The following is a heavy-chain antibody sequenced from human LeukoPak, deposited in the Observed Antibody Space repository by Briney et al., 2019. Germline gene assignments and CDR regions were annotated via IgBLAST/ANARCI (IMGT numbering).Heavy chain of an antibody. Sequence: SETLSLTCTVSGGSISSYYWSWIRQPPGKGLEWIGYIYYSGSTNYNPSLKSRVTISVDTSKNQFSLKLSSVTAADTAVYYCARNLYSSSWYYWFDPWGQGTLVTVSS. J-gene: IGHJ5*02. V-gene: IGHV4-59*01. CDR1: GGSISSYY. D-gene: IGHD6-13*01. CDR2: IYYSGST. CDR3: ARNLYSSSWYYWFDP.